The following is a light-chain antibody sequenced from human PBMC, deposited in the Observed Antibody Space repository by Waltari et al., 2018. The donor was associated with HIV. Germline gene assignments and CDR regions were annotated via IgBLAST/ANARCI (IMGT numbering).Light chain of an antibody. J-gene: IGLJ3*02. CDR1: SSDIGAYNY. V-gene: IGLV2-23*02. CDR3: CSYAGSRSWV. CDR2: EVN. Sequence: QSALTQPASVSGSPGQSITISCTGTSSDIGAYNYVSWYQQYPGKAPRLLIHEVNKWPSGVSNRVSGPKSGNTASLTISGLQSEDEADYWCCSYAGSRSWVFGGGTKVTVL.